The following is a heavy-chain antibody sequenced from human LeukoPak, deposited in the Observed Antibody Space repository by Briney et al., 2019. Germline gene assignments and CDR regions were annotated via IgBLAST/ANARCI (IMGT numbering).Heavy chain of an antibody. V-gene: IGHV3-48*03. CDR3: AELGITMIGGV. Sequence: GWSLRLSCAASGFTFSSYEMNWVRQAPGEGLEWVSYISSSGSTIYYADSVKGRFTISRDNAKNSLYLQMNSLRAEDTAVYYCAELGITMIGGVWGKGTTVTISS. CDR2: ISSSGSTI. J-gene: IGHJ6*04. D-gene: IGHD3-10*02. CDR1: GFTFSSYE.